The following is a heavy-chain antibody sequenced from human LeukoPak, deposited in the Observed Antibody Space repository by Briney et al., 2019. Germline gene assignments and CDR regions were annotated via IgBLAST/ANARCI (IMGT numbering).Heavy chain of an antibody. J-gene: IGHJ4*02. Sequence: GGSLRLSCAASGFTFSSYWMHWVRQAPGKGLEWVSAISGSGGSTYYADSVKGRFTISRDNSKNTLYLQMNSLRAEDTAVYYCAKDPLVRGVTYDYWGQRTLVTVSS. D-gene: IGHD3-10*01. CDR1: GFTFSSYW. CDR2: ISGSGGST. V-gene: IGHV3-23*01. CDR3: AKDPLVRGVTYDY.